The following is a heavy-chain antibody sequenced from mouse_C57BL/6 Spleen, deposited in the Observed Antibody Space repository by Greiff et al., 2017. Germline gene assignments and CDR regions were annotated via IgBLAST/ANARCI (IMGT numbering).Heavy chain of an antibody. CDR3: AKGITTVVATSAMDY. V-gene: IGHV1-74*01. Sequence: VQLQQPGAELVKPGASVKVSCKASGYTFTSYWMHWVKQRPGQGLEWIGRIHPSDSDTNYNQKFKGKATLTVDKSSSTAYMQLSSLTSEDSAVYYCAKGITTVVATSAMDYWGQGTSVTVSS. CDR1: GYTFTSYW. J-gene: IGHJ4*01. D-gene: IGHD1-1*01. CDR2: IHPSDSDT.